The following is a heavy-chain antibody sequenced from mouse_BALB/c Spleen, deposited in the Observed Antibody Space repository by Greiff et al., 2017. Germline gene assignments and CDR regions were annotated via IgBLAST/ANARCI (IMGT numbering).Heavy chain of an antibody. V-gene: IGHV7-3*02. CDR3: ARSYYGSSPWFAY. J-gene: IGHJ3*01. D-gene: IGHD1-1*01. Sequence: EVQLVESGGGLVQPGGSLRLSCATSGFTFTDYYMSWVRQPPGKALEWLGFIRNKANGYTTEYSASVKGRFTISRDNSQSILYLQMNTRRAEDSATYYCARSYYGSSPWFAYWGQGTLVTVSA. CDR2: IRNKANGYTT. CDR1: GFTFTDYY.